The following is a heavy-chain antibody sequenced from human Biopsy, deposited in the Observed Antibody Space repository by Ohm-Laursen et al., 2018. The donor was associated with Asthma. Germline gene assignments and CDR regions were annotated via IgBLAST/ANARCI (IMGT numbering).Heavy chain of an antibody. D-gene: IGHD3-10*01. CDR2: IRPHTGDT. V-gene: IGHV1-18*01. J-gene: IGHJ5*02. CDR3: ARVPGGFDP. CDR1: GYTFTSTVYG. Sequence: SVKVSCKSSGYTFTSTVYGISWVRQAPGQGLEWMGWIRPHTGDTNYAQMLRGRVTMTTDTSTSTAYMELRGLRSDDTAVYYCARVPGGFDPWGQGTLVTVSS.